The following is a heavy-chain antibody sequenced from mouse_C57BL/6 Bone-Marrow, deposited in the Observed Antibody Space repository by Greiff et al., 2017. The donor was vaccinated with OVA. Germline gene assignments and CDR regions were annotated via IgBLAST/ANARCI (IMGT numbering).Heavy chain of an antibody. V-gene: IGHV14-4*01. CDR1: GFNIKDDY. D-gene: IGHD2-4*01. CDR3: TPCYDYDWYFDV. J-gene: IGHJ1*03. Sequence: VQLQQSGAELVRPGALVKLSCTASGFNIKDDYMHWVKQRPEQGLEWIGWIDPENGDTEYASKFQGKATITADTSSNTAYLQLSSLTSEDTAVYYCTPCYDYDWYFDVWGTGTTVTVSS. CDR2: IDPENGDT.